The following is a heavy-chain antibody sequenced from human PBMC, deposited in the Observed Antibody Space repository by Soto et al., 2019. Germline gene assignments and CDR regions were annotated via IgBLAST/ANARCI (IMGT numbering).Heavy chain of an antibody. J-gene: IGHJ4*02. Sequence: QVQLVQSEGGVVQPGGSLRLSCAASGFTFTTFGMHWVRQAPGKGLEWVAFLSYDEINQYYADSVKGRFTISRDISKNTLYLQMNNLRPEDSAVYYCAKVGLMGAYRKSFFDYWGQGTLVTVSS. V-gene: IGHV3-30*18. D-gene: IGHD1-26*01. CDR2: LSYDEINQ. CDR3: AKVGLMGAYRKSFFDY. CDR1: GFTFTTFG.